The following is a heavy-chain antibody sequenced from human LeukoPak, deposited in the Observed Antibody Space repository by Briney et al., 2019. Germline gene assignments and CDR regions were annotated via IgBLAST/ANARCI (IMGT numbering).Heavy chain of an antibody. Sequence: SETLSLTCTVSGGSISSSSYYWGWIRQPPGKGLEWIGSIYYSGSTYYNPSLKSRVTISVDTSKNQFSLKLSSVTAAGTAVYYCASRLRGLLLGEYHYFDYWGQGTLVTVSS. J-gene: IGHJ4*02. D-gene: IGHD3-22*01. CDR2: IYYSGST. CDR3: ASRLRGLLLGEYHYFDY. CDR1: GGSISSSSYY. V-gene: IGHV4-39*01.